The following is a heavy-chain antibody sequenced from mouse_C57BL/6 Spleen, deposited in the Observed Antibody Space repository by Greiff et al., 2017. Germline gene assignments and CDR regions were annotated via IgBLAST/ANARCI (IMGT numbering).Heavy chain of an antibody. J-gene: IGHJ4*01. CDR1: GFSFNTYA. V-gene: IGHV10-1*01. CDR2: IRSKSNNYAT. D-gene: IGHD1-1*01. CDR3: VRELLRCYAMDY. Sequence: EVQLVESGGGLVQPKGSLKLSCAASGFSFNTYAMNWVRQAPGKGLEWVARIRSKSNNYATYYADSVKDRFTISRDDSESMLYLQMNNVKTEDTAMYYCVRELLRCYAMDYWGQGTSVTVSS.